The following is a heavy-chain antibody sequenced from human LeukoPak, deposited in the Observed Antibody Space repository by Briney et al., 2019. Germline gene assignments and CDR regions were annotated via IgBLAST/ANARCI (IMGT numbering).Heavy chain of an antibody. CDR3: ARQMRYSGYAFDI. CDR2: IYYSGGT. CDR1: GGSISSSSYY. J-gene: IGHJ3*02. V-gene: IGHV4-39*01. D-gene: IGHD5-12*01. Sequence: SETLSLTCTVSGGSISSSSYYWGWLRQPPGTGLEWIGSIYYSGGTYYNPSLKSRVTISVDTSKNQFSLKLSSVTAADPAVYYCARQMRYSGYAFDIWGQGTMVTVSS.